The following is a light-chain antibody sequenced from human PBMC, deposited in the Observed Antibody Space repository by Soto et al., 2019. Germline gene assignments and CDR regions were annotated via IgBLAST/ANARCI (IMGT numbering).Light chain of an antibody. CDR3: QSYDASVSGSGVI. J-gene: IGLJ2*01. V-gene: IGLV1-40*01. CDR2: GNI. Sequence: QPVLTQPPSVSGAPGQRVTISCTGSSSNIGADYDAHWYQQLPGAAPKLLIYGNINRPSGVPDRFSGSKSGTSASLAITGLLAEDEGDYYCQSYDASVSGSGVIFGGGTKLTVL. CDR1: SSNIGADYD.